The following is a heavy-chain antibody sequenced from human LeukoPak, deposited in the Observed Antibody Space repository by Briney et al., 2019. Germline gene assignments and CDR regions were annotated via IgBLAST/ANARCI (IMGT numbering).Heavy chain of an antibody. Sequence: GGSLRLSCAASGFTFDDYAMHWVRQAPGKGLEWVAVISYDGSNKYYADSVKGRFTISRDNSKNTLYLQMNSLRAEDTAVYYCARELRAFDIWGQGTMVTVSS. CDR3: ARELRAFDI. V-gene: IGHV3-30-3*01. CDR1: GFTFDDYA. J-gene: IGHJ3*02. CDR2: ISYDGSNK.